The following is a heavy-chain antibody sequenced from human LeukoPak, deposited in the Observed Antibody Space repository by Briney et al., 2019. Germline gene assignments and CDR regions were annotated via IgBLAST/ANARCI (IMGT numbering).Heavy chain of an antibody. CDR1: GGTFSSYA. D-gene: IGHD2-2*01. V-gene: IGHV1-69*13. CDR2: IIPIFGTA. Sequence: SVKVSCKASGGTFSSYAISWVRQAPGQGLEWMGGIIPIFGTANYAQKFQGRVTITADESTSTAYMELSSLRSEDTAVYYCATSVRYCSSTSCYYYYGMDVWGQGTTVTVSS. CDR3: ATSVRYCSSTSCYYYYGMDV. J-gene: IGHJ6*02.